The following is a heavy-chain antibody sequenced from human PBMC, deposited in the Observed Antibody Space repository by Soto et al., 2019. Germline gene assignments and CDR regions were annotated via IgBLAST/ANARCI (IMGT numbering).Heavy chain of an antibody. J-gene: IGHJ4*02. D-gene: IGHD3-3*01. V-gene: IGHV3-33*01. CDR1: GFTFSSYG. CDR2: IWYDGSNK. CDR3: ARDLRVSIFGVVITEHFFDY. Sequence: GGSLRLSCAASGFTFSSYGMHWVRQAPGKGLEWVAVIWYDGSNKYYADSVKGRFTISRDNSKNTLYLQMNSLRAEDTAVYYCARDLRVSIFGVVITEHFFDYWGQGTLVTVSS.